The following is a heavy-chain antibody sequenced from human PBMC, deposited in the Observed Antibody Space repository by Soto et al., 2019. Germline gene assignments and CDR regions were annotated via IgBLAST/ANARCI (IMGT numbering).Heavy chain of an antibody. D-gene: IGHD3-3*01. CDR1: GGSISSSSYY. J-gene: IGHJ5*02. CDR3: ARPYYDFWSGYYRRDWFDP. Sequence: SETLSLTCTVSGGSISSSSYYWGWIRQPPGKGLEWIGSIYYSGSTYYNPSLKSRVTISVDTSKNQFSLKLSSVTAADTAVYYCARPYYDFWSGYYRRDWFDPWGQGTLVTSPQ. CDR2: IYYSGST. V-gene: IGHV4-39*01.